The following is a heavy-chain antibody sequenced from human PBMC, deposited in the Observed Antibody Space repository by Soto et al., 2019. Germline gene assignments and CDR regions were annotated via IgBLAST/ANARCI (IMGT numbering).Heavy chain of an antibody. V-gene: IGHV1-8*02. CDR2: MNPNRKNA. Sequence: QVQLVQSGAEVKKPGASGKVSCKASGYVFTSYDVTWVRQATGHGLEWMGWMNPNRKNAGYAQKFQGRVTMTRDTSLSTFYLELSSLKSDDTAVYYCERRSPDGGHYYFDVWGQGTLVTVSS. J-gene: IGHJ4*02. CDR3: ERRSPDGGHYYFDV. CDR1: GYVFTSYD. D-gene: IGHD4-17*01.